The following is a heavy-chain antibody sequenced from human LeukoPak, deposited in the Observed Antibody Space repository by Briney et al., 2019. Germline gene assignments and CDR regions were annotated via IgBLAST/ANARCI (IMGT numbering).Heavy chain of an antibody. CDR1: GGTFSNYA. J-gene: IGHJ5*02. Sequence: SVKVSCKAFGGTFSNYAISWVRQAPGQGLEWMGGIIPIFGTANYAQKFQGRVTITADESTSTAYMELSSLRSEDTAVYYCARESGGSGYYPRFDPWGQGTLVTVSS. CDR2: IIPIFGTA. CDR3: ARESGGSGYYPRFDP. V-gene: IGHV1-69*13. D-gene: IGHD3-22*01.